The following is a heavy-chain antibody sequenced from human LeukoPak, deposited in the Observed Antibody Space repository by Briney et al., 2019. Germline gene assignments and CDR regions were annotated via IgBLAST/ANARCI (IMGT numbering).Heavy chain of an antibody. Sequence: ASVKVSCKASGGTFSSYAISWVRQAPGQGLEWMGWINPNSGGTNYAQKFQGRVTMTRDTSISTAYMELSRLRSDDTAVYYCASLSAVYYDSSEPYYYGMDVWGQGTTVTVSS. J-gene: IGHJ6*02. CDR1: GGTFSSYA. CDR3: ASLSAVYYDSSEPYYYGMDV. D-gene: IGHD3-22*01. CDR2: INPNSGGT. V-gene: IGHV1-2*02.